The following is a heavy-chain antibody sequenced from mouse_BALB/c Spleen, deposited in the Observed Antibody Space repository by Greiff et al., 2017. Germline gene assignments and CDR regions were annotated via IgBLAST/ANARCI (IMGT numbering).Heavy chain of an antibody. CDR2: ISNGGGST. V-gene: IGHV5-12-2*01. J-gene: IGHJ2*01. D-gene: IGHD1-1*02. Sequence: EVKLQESGGGLVQPGGSLKLSCAASGFTFSSYTMSWVRQTPEKRLEWVAYISNGGGSTYYPDTVKGRFTISRDNAKNTLYLQMSSLKSEDTAMYYCARGGIYFDYWGQGTTLTVSS. CDR3: ARGGIYFDY. CDR1: GFTFSSYT.